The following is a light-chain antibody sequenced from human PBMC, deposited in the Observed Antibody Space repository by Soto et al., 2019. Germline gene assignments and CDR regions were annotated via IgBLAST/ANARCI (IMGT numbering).Light chain of an antibody. CDR2: EVT. J-gene: IGLJ2*01. V-gene: IGLV2-14*01. CDR3: SSYSNIPPHVV. CDR1: DNDIGSYDY. Sequence: QSALTQPASVSGSPGQSITISCTGTDNDIGSYDYVSWYQHHPGTAPKLLIFEVTSRFSGASGRFSASKSANTASLTISGLQAEDESFYYCSSYSNIPPHVVVGGGTKLTVL.